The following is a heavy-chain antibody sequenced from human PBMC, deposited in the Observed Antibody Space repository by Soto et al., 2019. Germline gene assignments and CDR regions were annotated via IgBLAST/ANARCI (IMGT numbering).Heavy chain of an antibody. CDR1: GGSFMSQA. Sequence: GASVKVSCKTSGGSFMSQAISWVRQAPGQGPEWMGGIIPFSGTVTYTQRFQGRLTLTADEPTKTAYMELSSLRSEDTAVYYCARGSYDSYAGFFGMDVWGQGTKVTVS. V-gene: IGHV1-69*13. CDR3: ARGSYDSYAGFFGMDV. CDR2: IIPFSGTV. J-gene: IGHJ6*02. D-gene: IGHD3-10*01.